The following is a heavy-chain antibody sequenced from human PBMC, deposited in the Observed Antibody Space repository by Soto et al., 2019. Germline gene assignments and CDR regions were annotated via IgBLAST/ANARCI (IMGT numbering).Heavy chain of an antibody. V-gene: IGHV3-13*01. CDR3: ARVPVPAAISYYYGMDV. Sequence: PGGSLRLSCAASGFTFSSYDMHWVRQATGKGLEWVSAIGTAGATYYPGSVKGRFTISRENAKNSLYLQMNSLRAGDTAVYYCARVPVPAAISYYYGMDVWGQGTTVTVSS. D-gene: IGHD2-2*01. CDR2: IGTAGAT. J-gene: IGHJ6*02. CDR1: GFTFSSYD.